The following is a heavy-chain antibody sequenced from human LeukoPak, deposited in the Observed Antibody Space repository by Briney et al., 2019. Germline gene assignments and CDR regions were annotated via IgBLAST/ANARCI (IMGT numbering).Heavy chain of an antibody. V-gene: IGHV5-51*01. CDR3: ARRPTSYYDSSGYFDY. D-gene: IGHD3-22*01. J-gene: IGHJ4*02. CDR1: GYSFTNYW. CDR2: IYPGDSGT. Sequence: GESLKISCKGSGYSFTNYWIGWVRQMPGKGLEWMGIIYPGDSGTRYSPSFQGQVTISADKSTSTAYLQWSSLKASDTAKYYCARRPTSYYDSSGYFDYWGQGTLVTVSS.